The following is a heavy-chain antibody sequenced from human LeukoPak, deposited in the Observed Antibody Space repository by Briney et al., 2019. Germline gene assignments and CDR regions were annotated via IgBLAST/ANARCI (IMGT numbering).Heavy chain of an antibody. Sequence: PSETLSLARTVSGGSINSHYWTWIRQSPGKVLEWIGFFYNSGSTTYNPSLRSRVTISVDVSKSQVSLKLTSVTAADTAVYYCASANKWPAFDSWGQGNLVTVSS. V-gene: IGHV4-59*08. CDR1: GGSINSHY. D-gene: IGHD1/OR15-1a*01. CDR3: ASANKWPAFDS. J-gene: IGHJ4*02. CDR2: FYNSGST.